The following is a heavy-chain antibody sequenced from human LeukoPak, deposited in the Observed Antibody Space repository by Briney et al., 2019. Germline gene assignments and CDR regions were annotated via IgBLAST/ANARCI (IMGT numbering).Heavy chain of an antibody. CDR3: AKDGGTQRYYYYMDV. D-gene: IGHD3-16*01. J-gene: IGHJ6*03. V-gene: IGHV3-43D*03. Sequence: GGSLRLSCAASGFTFDDYAMHWVRQAPGKGLEWVSLISWDGGSTSYADSVKGRFTISRDNSKNSLYLQMNSLRAEDTALYYCAKDGGTQRYYYYMDVWGKGTTVTVSS. CDR2: ISWDGGST. CDR1: GFTFDDYA.